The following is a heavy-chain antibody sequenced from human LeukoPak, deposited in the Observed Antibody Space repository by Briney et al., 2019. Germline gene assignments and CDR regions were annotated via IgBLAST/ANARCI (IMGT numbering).Heavy chain of an antibody. V-gene: IGHV2-5*01. J-gene: IGHJ4*02. Sequence: SGPTLVSPTQTLTLTCTFSGFSLSTNEVGVGWIRQPPGKALEWLALIYGNDDKRYSPSLKSRLTITKDTSKNQVVLTMTNMDPVDTATYYCAHRRGIVGHGYYFDYWGQGTLVTVSS. D-gene: IGHD1-26*01. CDR3: AHRRGIVGHGYYFDY. CDR2: IYGNDDK. CDR1: GFSLSTNEVG.